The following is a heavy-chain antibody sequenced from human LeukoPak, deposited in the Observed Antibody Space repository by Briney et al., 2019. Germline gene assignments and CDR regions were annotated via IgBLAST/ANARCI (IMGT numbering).Heavy chain of an antibody. CDR1: GGSISSYY. D-gene: IGHD2-15*01. V-gene: IGHV4-59*12. CDR3: ARSTYCSGGSCSYYYMDV. CDR2: IYYSGST. J-gene: IGHJ6*03. Sequence: SETLSLTCTVSGGSISSYYWSWIRQPPGKGLEWIGYIYYSGSTNYNPSLKSRVTISVDTSKNQFSLKLSSVTAADTAVYYCARSTYCSGGSCSYYYMDVWGKGTTVTVSS.